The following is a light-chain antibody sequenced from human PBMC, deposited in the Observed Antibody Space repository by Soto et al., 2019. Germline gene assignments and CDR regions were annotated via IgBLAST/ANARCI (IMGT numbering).Light chain of an antibody. CDR3: HQYCSSPRT. J-gene: IGKJ1*01. CDR1: QSVSSNF. V-gene: IGKV3-20*01. Sequence: EIVLTQSPGTLSLSPGDRATLSCRASQSVSSNFLAWYQQKPGQAPRLLIYGASSRATGNPDRFSGSGSGTDFTLTIRRLEPEEFAMYFCHQYCSSPRTFGQGTKMEIK. CDR2: GAS.